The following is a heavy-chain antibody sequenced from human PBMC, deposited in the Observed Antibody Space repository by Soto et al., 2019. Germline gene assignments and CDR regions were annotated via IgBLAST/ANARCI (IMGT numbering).Heavy chain of an antibody. Sequence: SETLSLTCIVSGESISSSSHYWGWIRQPPGKGLEWIGSIYYSGRTYYNPSFKSRVTISIDTSKNQFSLKLSSVTATDTAVYYCARQRTTVVTQAYFDHWGQGALVTVSS. V-gene: IGHV4-39*01. J-gene: IGHJ4*02. CDR1: GESISSSSHY. D-gene: IGHD2-21*02. CDR2: IYYSGRT. CDR3: ARQRTTVVTQAYFDH.